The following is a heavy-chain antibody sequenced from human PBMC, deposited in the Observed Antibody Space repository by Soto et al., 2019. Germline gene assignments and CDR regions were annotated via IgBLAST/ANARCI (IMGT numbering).Heavy chain of an antibody. CDR3: ARGRGYCSGGSCPCNWFDP. D-gene: IGHD2-15*01. Sequence: SETLSLTCTVSGGSISSYYWSWIRQPPGKGLEWIGYIYYSGSTNYNPSLKSRVTISVDTSKNQFSLKLSSVTAADTAVYYCARGRGYCSGGSCPCNWFDPWGQGTLATVSS. J-gene: IGHJ5*02. CDR2: IYYSGST. V-gene: IGHV4-59*01. CDR1: GGSISSYY.